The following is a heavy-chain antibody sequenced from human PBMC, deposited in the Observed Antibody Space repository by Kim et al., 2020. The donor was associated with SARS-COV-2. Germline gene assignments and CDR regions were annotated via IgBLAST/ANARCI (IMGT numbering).Heavy chain of an antibody. J-gene: IGHJ4*02. V-gene: IGHV4-59*03. Sequence: SETLSLTCTVSGGSIGIYFWGWVRQPPGKGLEWIGWISYTGATQYSPSLETRVTMSVDTSKNRLSLALTSVTAADTAIYYCARYNLGASFDYWGQGALVT. CDR3: ARYNLGASFDY. D-gene: IGHD3-16*01. CDR2: ISYTGAT. CDR1: GGSIGIYF.